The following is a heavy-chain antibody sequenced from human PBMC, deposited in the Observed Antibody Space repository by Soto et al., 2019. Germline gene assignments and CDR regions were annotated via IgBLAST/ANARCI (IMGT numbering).Heavy chain of an antibody. CDR2: ISGSSGNT. CDR3: AKDPGMDV. Sequence: PGGSLRLSCAASGLTFNNHALSWVRQAPGKGLEWVSVISGSSGNTYYADSVKGRFTISGDSSKNTLYLQMNSLRAEDTAVYYCAKDPGMDVWGQGTTVTVSS. CDR1: GLTFNNHA. J-gene: IGHJ6*02. V-gene: IGHV3-23*01.